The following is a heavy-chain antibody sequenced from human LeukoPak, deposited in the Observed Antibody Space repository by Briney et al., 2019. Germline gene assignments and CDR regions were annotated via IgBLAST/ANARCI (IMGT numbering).Heavy chain of an antibody. CDR1: GFFFTDYA. J-gene: IGHJ4*02. D-gene: IGHD6-13*01. Sequence: GSLLLSCAASGFFFTDYAMHWVRRPTEKGLEWLSGIGSAGDTYHPDSVRGRFTISRDSAGNSLYLQMNSLGAGDTAVYYCARGGRGGNSWTIIDFWGQGALVTVSS. V-gene: IGHV3-13*01. CDR2: IGSAGDT. CDR3: ARGGRGGNSWTIIDF.